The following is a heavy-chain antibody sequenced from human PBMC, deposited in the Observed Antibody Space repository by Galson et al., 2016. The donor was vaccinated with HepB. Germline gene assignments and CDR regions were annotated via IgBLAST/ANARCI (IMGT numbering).Heavy chain of an antibody. V-gene: IGHV3-33*01. Sequence: SLRLSCAASGFTFRRHGMHWVRQAPGKGLEWMAAIWFDGSNKYYADSVKGRFTIYRDNSENTLYLQMDSLRAEDTAVYYCARVGDLVGDYFDYWGRGTLVTVSS. CDR3: ARVGDLVGDYFDY. D-gene: IGHD2-15*01. CDR2: IWFDGSNK. CDR1: GFTFRRHG. J-gene: IGHJ4*02.